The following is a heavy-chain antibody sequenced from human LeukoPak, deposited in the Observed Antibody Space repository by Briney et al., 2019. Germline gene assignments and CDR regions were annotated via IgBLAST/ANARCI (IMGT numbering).Heavy chain of an antibody. CDR3: ARGNSSSWEFDF. CDR1: GGTFSTYA. CDR2: IIPIFGTT. V-gene: IGHV1-69*13. Sequence: GASVKVSCKASGGTFSTYAISWVRQAPGQGLEWMGGIIPIFGTTNYAQKFQGRVTIAADESTSTAYMELSSLRSKDTAVYYCARGNSSSWEFDFWGQGTLVTVSS. J-gene: IGHJ4*02. D-gene: IGHD6-13*01.